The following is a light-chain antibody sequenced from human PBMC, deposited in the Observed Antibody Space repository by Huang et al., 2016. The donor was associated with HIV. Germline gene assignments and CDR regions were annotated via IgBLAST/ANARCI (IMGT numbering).Light chain of an antibody. Sequence: EIVMTQSPVILSVSPGERVTLSCRASQSVSKNLAWHQQKPGQAPRLRSYGASASATGIPARFSASGSGTAFTLTISSLQSEDFAVYYCQQYTNWPYTFGQGTKLEIK. CDR2: GAS. J-gene: IGKJ2*01. CDR1: QSVSKN. V-gene: IGKV3-15*01. CDR3: QQYTNWPYT.